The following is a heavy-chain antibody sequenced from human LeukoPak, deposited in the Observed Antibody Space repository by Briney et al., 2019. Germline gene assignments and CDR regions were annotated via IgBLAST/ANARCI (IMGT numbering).Heavy chain of an antibody. D-gene: IGHD2-21*01. CDR3: ARRFRDAFDI. V-gene: IGHV4-31*03. J-gene: IGHJ3*02. Sequence: PSQTLSLTCTVSGGSISSGVYYWSWIRQHPGKGLKWIGYIYYSGSTYYNPSLKSRLTISVDTSKNQFSLKLSSVTAADTAVYYCARRFRDAFDIWGQGTMVTVSS. CDR2: IYYSGST. CDR1: GGSISSGVYY.